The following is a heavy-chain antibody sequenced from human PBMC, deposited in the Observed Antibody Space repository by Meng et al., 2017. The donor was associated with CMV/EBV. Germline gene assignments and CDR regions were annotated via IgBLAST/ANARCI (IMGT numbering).Heavy chain of an antibody. CDR3: AKALKYDFWSGYRGAYGMDV. V-gene: IGHV3-33*06. CDR2: IWYDGSNK. CDR1: GFTFSSYG. D-gene: IGHD3-3*01. J-gene: IGHJ6*02. Sequence: GESLKISCAASGFTFSSYGMHWVRQAPGKGLEWVAVIWYDGSNKYYADSVKGRFTISRDNSKNTLYLQMNSLRAEDTAVYYCAKALKYDFWSGYRGAYGMDVWDQGTTVTVSS.